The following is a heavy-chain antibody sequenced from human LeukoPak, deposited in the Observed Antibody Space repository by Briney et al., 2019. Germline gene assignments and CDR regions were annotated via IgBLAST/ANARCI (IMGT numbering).Heavy chain of an antibody. D-gene: IGHD1-26*01. CDR1: GFTFSSYG. V-gene: IGHV3-33*01. J-gene: IGHJ4*02. CDR3: ARDPFEGATPDYFDY. CDR2: IWYDGSNK. Sequence: GGSLRLSCAASGFTFSSYGMHWARQAPGKGLEWVAVIWYDGSNKYYADSVKGRFTISRDNSKNTLYLQMNSLRAEDTAVYYCARDPFEGATPDYFDYWGQGTLVTVSS.